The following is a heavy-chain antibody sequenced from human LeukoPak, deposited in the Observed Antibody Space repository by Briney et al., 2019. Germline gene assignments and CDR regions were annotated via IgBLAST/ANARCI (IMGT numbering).Heavy chain of an antibody. Sequence: SETLSLTCTVSGGSISSYYWSWIRQPPGKGLEWIGYIYYSGSTNYNPSLKSRVTISVDTSKNQFSLKLSSVTAADTAVYYCARHSARSVVTAVLYFDLWGRGTLVTVSS. J-gene: IGHJ2*01. V-gene: IGHV4-59*08. CDR2: IYYSGST. CDR1: GGSISSYY. CDR3: ARHSARSVVTAVLYFDL. D-gene: IGHD2-21*02.